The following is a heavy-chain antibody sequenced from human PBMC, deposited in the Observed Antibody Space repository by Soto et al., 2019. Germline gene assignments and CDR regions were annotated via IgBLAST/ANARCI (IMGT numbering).Heavy chain of an antibody. CDR3: ARAIITFGGVIAPGAFDI. D-gene: IGHD3-16*02. CDR2: IKQDGSEK. Sequence: QAPGKRLEWVANIKQDGSEKYYVDTVKGRFTISRDNAKNSLYLQMNSLRAEDTALFYCARAIITFGGVIAPGAFDIWGQGTMVTVSS. V-gene: IGHV3-7*01. J-gene: IGHJ3*02.